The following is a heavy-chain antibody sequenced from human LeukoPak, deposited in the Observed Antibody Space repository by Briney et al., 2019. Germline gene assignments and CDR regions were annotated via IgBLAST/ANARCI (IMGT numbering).Heavy chain of an antibody. J-gene: IGHJ4*02. Sequence: GGSLRLSCAASGFTSTSYAMSWVRQAPGKGLEWVSTISGSGGNTYYADSVKGRFTISRDNSKNTLYLQMNSLRVEDTAVYYCARGGSPRGFLGYWGQGTLVTVSS. CDR3: ARGGSPRGFLGY. CDR1: GFTSTSYA. CDR2: ISGSGGNT. D-gene: IGHD2-15*01. V-gene: IGHV3-23*01.